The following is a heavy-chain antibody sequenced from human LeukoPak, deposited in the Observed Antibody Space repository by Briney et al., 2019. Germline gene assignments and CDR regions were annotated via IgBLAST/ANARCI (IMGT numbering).Heavy chain of an antibody. CDR2: ISYDGSNK. V-gene: IGHV3-30-3*01. CDR3: AREQLWSAVFDY. Sequence: GRSLRLSCAASGFSFNSYPMHWVRQAPGKGLEWVAVISYDGSNKYYADSVKGRFTISRDNSKNTLYLQMNSLRAEDTAVYYCAREQLWSAVFDYWGQGTLVTVSS. CDR1: GFSFNSYP. D-gene: IGHD5-18*01. J-gene: IGHJ4*02.